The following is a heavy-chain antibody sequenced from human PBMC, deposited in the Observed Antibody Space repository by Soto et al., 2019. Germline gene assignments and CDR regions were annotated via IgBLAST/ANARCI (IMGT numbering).Heavy chain of an antibody. CDR2: IYYSGRT. V-gene: IGHV4-59*01. D-gene: IGHD2-21*01. J-gene: IGHJ3*02. CDR1: GGSISSYY. Sequence: SETLSLTCTVSGGSISSYYWSWIRQPPGKGLEWIGYIYYSGRTNYNPSLKSRVTISVDTSKNRFSLKLSSVTAAETAVYYCARDPGWGWLQGHAFDIWGQGTMVTVSS. CDR3: ARDPGWGWLQGHAFDI.